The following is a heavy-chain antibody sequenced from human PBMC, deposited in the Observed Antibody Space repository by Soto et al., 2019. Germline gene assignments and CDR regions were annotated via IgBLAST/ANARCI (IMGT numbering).Heavy chain of an antibody. D-gene: IGHD5-18*01. CDR2: IYYSGST. CDR3: ARGRGYSYGYYYYYGMDV. Sequence: SETLSLTCTVSGGSISSGDYYWSWIRQPPGKGLEWIGYIYYSGSTYYNPSLKSRVTISVDTSKNQFSLKLSSVTAADTAVYYCARGRGYSYGYYYYYGMDVWGQGTTVTVSS. V-gene: IGHV4-30-4*01. J-gene: IGHJ6*02. CDR1: GGSISSGDYY.